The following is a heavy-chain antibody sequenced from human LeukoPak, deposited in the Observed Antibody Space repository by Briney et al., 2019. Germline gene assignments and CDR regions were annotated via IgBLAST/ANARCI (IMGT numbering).Heavy chain of an antibody. CDR1: GYTFTGYY. CDR2: IGTYNDNT. CDR3: ARSNSGSYYHFDY. Sequence: ASVKVSCKASGYTFTGYYMHWVRQAPGQGLEWMGWIGTYNDNTNYAQKFQGRVTMSTDTSTSTAYMELRGLTSDDTAVYYCARSNSGSYYHFDYWGQGTLVTVSS. J-gene: IGHJ4*02. V-gene: IGHV1-18*04. D-gene: IGHD1-26*01.